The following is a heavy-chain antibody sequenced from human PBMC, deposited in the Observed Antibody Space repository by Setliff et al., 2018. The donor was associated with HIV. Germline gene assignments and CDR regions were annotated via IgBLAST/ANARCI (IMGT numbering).Heavy chain of an antibody. Sequence: SETLSLTCTVSGGSISTYYWSWIRQPPGKGLEWIGSIYFTGSSDNNPSLKSRVTLSVDTSKNQLSLKLSSVTAADTAVYYCARQERYCTSADCYRYFNYLGQGTLVTVSS. CDR3: ARQERYCTSADCYRYFNY. D-gene: IGHD2-2*02. V-gene: IGHV4-59*08. CDR2: IYFTGSS. J-gene: IGHJ4*02. CDR1: GGSISTYY.